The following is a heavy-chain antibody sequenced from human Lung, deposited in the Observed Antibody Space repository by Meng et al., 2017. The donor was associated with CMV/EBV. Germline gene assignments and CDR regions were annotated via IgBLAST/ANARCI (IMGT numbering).Heavy chain of an antibody. CDR1: GHPITPSY. CDR2: IYYSGST. V-gene: IGHV4-59*01. J-gene: IGHJ6*02. D-gene: IGHD2-2*01. Sequence: SETLSLXXTGSGHPITPSYWSWIRQPPGKGLESIGYIYYSGSTNYNPSLRSRVSISVDTSKNQFSLGLSSVTAADTAIYYCARGRAAIGYYYYVIDVWGHGTTVTVSS. CDR3: ARGRAAIGYYYYVIDV.